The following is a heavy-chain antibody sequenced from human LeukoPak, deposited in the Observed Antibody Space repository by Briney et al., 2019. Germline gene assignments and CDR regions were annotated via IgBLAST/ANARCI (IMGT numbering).Heavy chain of an antibody. CDR1: GGSISSSSYY. J-gene: IGHJ4*02. CDR3: ARDSGYSSSWSNEGY. V-gene: IGHV4-39*07. D-gene: IGHD6-13*01. Sequence: SETLSLTCTVSGGSISSSSYYWGWIRQPPGKGLEWIGSIYYSGSTYYNPSLKSRVTISVDTSKNQFSLKLSSVTAADTAVYYCARDSGYSSSWSNEGYWGQGTLVTVSS. CDR2: IYYSGST.